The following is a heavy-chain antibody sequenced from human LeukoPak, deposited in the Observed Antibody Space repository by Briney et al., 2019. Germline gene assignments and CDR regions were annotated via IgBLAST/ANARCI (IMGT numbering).Heavy chain of an antibody. J-gene: IGHJ3*02. CDR3: ARETGILRYFDWLFPKDAFDI. CDR2: ISSSGSTI. V-gene: IGHV3-11*01. CDR1: GFTFSDYY. Sequence: GGSLRLSCAASGFTFSDYYMSWIRQAPGKGLEWVSYISSSGSTIYYADCVKGRFTISRDNAKNSLYLQMNSLRAEDTAVYYCARETGILRYFDWLFPKDAFDIWGQGTMVTVSS. D-gene: IGHD3-9*01.